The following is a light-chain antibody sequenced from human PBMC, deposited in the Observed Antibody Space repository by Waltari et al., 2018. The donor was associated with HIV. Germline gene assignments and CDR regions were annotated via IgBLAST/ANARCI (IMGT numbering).Light chain of an antibody. CDR1: TGVVTSGNY. CDR2: STS. Sequence: QTVVTQEPSLTVSPGGTVTLTCASSTGVVTSGNYPHWFQQKPGQAPRGLIYSTSNKNSWPPARFSGSLLGGKAALTLSGVQPEDEAEYYCLLYYGGAQRYVFGTGTKVTVL. V-gene: IGLV7-43*01. CDR3: LLYYGGAQRYV. J-gene: IGLJ1*01.